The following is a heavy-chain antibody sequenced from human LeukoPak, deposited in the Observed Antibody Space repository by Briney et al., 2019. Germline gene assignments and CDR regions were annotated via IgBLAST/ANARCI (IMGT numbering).Heavy chain of an antibody. D-gene: IGHD3-10*01. CDR2: ICSSGGA. V-gene: IGHV4-34*08. J-gene: IGHJ4*02. CDR1: GFTFSDYS. Sequence: PGGSLRLSCAASGFTFSDYSMSWIRQPPGKGLEWVGSICSSGGANYNPSLTNRVSISFDTSKNKLSLKLSPVTAADTAVDYCATRRGTYYYGSGSPKYYFDYWGQGTLVTVSS. CDR3: ATRRGTYYYGSGSPKYYFDY.